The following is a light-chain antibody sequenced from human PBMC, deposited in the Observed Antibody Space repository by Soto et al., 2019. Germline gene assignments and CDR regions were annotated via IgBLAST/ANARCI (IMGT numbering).Light chain of an antibody. V-gene: IGKV3-20*01. CDR2: GAS. J-gene: IGKJ1*01. CDR3: QQYGSSPWT. CDR1: QSVTYSF. Sequence: EIVLTQSPDTLSLSPGERVTLSCGASQSVTYSFLAWYQQRPGQAPRLLIYGASTRATGIPDRFSGSGSGTDFTLTISSLEPEDFAMYYCQQYGSSPWTFGQGTKVEIK.